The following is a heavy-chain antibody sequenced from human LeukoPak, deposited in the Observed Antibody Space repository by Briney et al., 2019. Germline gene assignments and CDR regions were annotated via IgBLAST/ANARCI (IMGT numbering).Heavy chain of an antibody. J-gene: IGHJ4*02. Sequence: GGSLRLSCAASGFTFSSYSMNWVRQAPGKGLEWVSSISSSSSYIYYADSVKGRFTISRDNAKNSLYLQMNSLRAEDTAVYYCARDSGYCSGGSCYPTFDYWGQGTLVTVSS. V-gene: IGHV3-21*01. CDR2: ISSSSSYI. CDR1: GFTFSSYS. CDR3: ARDSGYCSGGSCYPTFDY. D-gene: IGHD2-15*01.